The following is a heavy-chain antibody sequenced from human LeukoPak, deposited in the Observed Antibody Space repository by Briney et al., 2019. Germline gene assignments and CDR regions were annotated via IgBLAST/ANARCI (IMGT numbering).Heavy chain of an antibody. J-gene: IGHJ4*02. CDR1: GFTFSSYW. CDR3: TRAYNSHFDY. V-gene: IGHV3-74*01. Sequence: GGSLRLSCAASGFTFSSYWMHWVRQAPGKGLVCVSRIKSDGSSTSYADSVKGRFTISRDDAKNTLYLQMNSLRAEDTAVYYCTRAYNSHFDYWGQGALVTVSS. D-gene: IGHD1-1*01. CDR2: IKSDGSST.